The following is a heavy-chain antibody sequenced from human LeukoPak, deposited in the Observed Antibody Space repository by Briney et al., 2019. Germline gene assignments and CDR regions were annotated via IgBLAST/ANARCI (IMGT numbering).Heavy chain of an antibody. D-gene: IGHD3-10*01. CDR3: ASSPIAPTYYYGSGSHRGAFDI. CDR2: IYYSGST. Sequence: SRTLSLTCTVSGGSISSGSYYWSCIQQPAGKGLECIGYIYYSGSTNYNPSLKSRVTISVDTSKNQFSLKLSSVTAADTAVYYCASSPIAPTYYYGSGSHRGAFDIWGQGTMVTVSS. CDR1: GGSISSGSYY. J-gene: IGHJ3*02. V-gene: IGHV4-61*10.